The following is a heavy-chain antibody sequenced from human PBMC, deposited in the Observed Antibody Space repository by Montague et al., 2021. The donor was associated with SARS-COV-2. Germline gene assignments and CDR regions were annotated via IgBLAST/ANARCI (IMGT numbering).Heavy chain of an antibody. J-gene: IGHJ4*02. D-gene: IGHD6-19*01. CDR3: VRYSGWFYFDF. Sequence: CAISGDSVSSNSVAWSWLRQSPSRGLEWLGGTYYRSKWYSDYAPSLRGRLTVNPDASKNEFSLELNYVTPEDTAVYYCVRYSGWFYFDFWGQGTLVTVSS. CDR1: GDSVSSNSVA. V-gene: IGHV6-1*01. CDR2: TYYRSKWYS.